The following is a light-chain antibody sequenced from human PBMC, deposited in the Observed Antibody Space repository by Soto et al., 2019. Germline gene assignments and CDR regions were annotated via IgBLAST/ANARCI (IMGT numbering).Light chain of an antibody. CDR3: QQYGGSPAIT. J-gene: IGKJ5*01. CDR1: QRVSSGC. V-gene: IGKV3-20*01. CDR2: GAS. Sequence: EIVLTQSPGTLSLSPGERATLSCRASQRVSSGCVAWYQQKPGQAPRLLIYGASSRATGIPDRFRASASGTDFTLTISRLEPEDFAVYFCQQYGGSPAITFGQGTRLDNK.